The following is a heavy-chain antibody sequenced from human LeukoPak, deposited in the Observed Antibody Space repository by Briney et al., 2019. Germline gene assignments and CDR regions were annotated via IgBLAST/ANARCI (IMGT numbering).Heavy chain of an antibody. D-gene: IGHD6-19*01. CDR2: TRNKANSYTT. CDR3: AREGPGVPIYSGWYVNYYYYGMDV. Sequence: GGSLRLSCAASGFTFSDHYMDWVRQAPGKGLEWVGRTRNKANSYTTEYAASVKGRFTISRDDSKNSLYLQMNSLKTEDTAVYYCAREGPGVPIYSGWYVNYYYYGMDVWGKGTTVTVSS. V-gene: IGHV3-72*01. CDR1: GFTFSDHY. J-gene: IGHJ6*04.